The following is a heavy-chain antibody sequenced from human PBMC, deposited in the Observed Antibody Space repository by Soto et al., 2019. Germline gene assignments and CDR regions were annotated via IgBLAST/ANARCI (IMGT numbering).Heavy chain of an antibody. CDR3: ARASRGNSKKGPYNWFDP. CDR1: GGSISSGGYY. D-gene: IGHD2-21*02. Sequence: SETLSLTCTVSGGSISSGGYYWSWIRQHPGKGLEWIGYIYYSGSTYYNPSLKSRVTISVDTSKNQFSLKLSSVTAADTAVYYCARASRGNSKKGPYNWFDPWGQGTLVTVSS. CDR2: IYYSGST. V-gene: IGHV4-31*03. J-gene: IGHJ5*02.